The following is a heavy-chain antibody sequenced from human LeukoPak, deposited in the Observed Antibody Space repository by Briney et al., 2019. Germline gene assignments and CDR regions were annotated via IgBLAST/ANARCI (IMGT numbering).Heavy chain of an antibody. CDR1: GDSVSSNSAA. Sequence: SQTLSLTCAISGDSVSSNSAAWNWIRQSPSRGLEWLGRTYYRSKWYNDYAVSVKSRITINPDTSKNQFSLQLNSVTPEDTAVYYCASEVSYSSSWYDHYYYYGMDVWGQGTTVTVSS. D-gene: IGHD6-13*01. J-gene: IGHJ6*02. V-gene: IGHV6-1*01. CDR3: ASEVSYSSSWYDHYYYYGMDV. CDR2: TYYRSKWYN.